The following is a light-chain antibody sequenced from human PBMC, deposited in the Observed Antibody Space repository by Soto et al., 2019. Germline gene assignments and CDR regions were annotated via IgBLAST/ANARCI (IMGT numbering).Light chain of an antibody. CDR3: SSYRSSSYV. V-gene: IGLV2-14*01. CDR1: SSDVGGYNY. Sequence: QSALTQPASVSGSPGQSITISCTGTSSDVGGYNYVSWYQQPPGKAPKLMIYEVSNRPSGVSNRFSVSKSGNTASLTISGLQAEDEADYYCSSYRSSSYVFGTGTKLTVL. J-gene: IGLJ1*01. CDR2: EVS.